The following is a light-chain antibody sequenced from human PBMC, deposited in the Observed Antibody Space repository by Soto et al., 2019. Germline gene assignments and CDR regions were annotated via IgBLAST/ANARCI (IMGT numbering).Light chain of an antibody. CDR1: QSISSL. CDR3: KQTYSTPWT. V-gene: IGKV1-39*01. Sequence: DIQMTQSPSSLSASVGDRVTITCRPSQSISSLLNWYQQKPGKAPRLLIYTTSNLQSGVPSRFTGGGSGTYFTLTINSLQPEDFANYICKQTYSTPWTFGQGTTVEI. CDR2: TTS. J-gene: IGKJ1*01.